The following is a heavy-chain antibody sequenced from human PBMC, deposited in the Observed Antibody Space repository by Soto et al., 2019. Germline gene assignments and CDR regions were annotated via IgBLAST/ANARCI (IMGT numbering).Heavy chain of an antibody. Sequence: EVQLVESGGGLVQPGGSLRLSCAASGFTFSSYSMNWVRQAPGKGLEWVSYIDSSSGTIYYADSVKGRFTISRDNAKNSLYLQMNSLRDEDTAVYYCAREDGDLNRFDPWGQGTLVTVSS. V-gene: IGHV3-48*02. D-gene: IGHD4-17*01. CDR2: IDSSSGTI. J-gene: IGHJ5*02. CDR3: AREDGDLNRFDP. CDR1: GFTFSSYS.